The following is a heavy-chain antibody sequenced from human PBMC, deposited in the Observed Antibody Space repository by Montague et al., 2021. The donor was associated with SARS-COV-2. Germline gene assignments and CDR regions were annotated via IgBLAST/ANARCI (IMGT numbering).Heavy chain of an antibody. Sequence: SETLSLTCTVSGGSISSYYWSWIRQPPGKGLEWIGYMYYSGSTNYNPSLKSRVTLSVDTSKNQFSLKLSPVTAADTAVYYCARGGGYYNYGLDVWGPGTTVTVSS. J-gene: IGHJ6*02. D-gene: IGHD3-22*01. V-gene: IGHV4-59*13. CDR3: ARGGGYYNYGLDV. CDR1: GGSISSYY. CDR2: MYYSGST.